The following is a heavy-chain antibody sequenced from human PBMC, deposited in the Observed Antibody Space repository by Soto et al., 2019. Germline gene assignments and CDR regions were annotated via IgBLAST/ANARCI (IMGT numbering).Heavy chain of an antibody. CDR3: ARGITMIPPGPWFDP. J-gene: IGHJ5*02. CDR1: GYTFTSYG. Sequence: ASVKVSCKASGYTFTSYGISWVRQAPGQGLEWMGWISAYNGNTNYAQKLQGRVTMTTDTSTSTAYMELRSLRSDDTAVYYCARGITMIPPGPWFDPWGQGTLVTVSS. D-gene: IGHD3-22*01. CDR2: ISAYNGNT. V-gene: IGHV1-18*01.